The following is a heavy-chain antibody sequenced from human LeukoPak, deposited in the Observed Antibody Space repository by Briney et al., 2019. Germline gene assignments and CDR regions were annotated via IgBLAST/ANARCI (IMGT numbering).Heavy chain of an antibody. Sequence: GGSLRLSCAASGLTFSTNAMKWVRQAPGEGLGWGSGVGSDGRASYTDSVKGRFTISRDNSKNTQYLQMNSLRAADTAISYHAKDLHNSRGIDYGSQRTLATLSS. CDR1: GLTFSTNA. V-gene: IGHV3-23*01. CDR3: AKDLHNSRGIDY. J-gene: IGHJ4*02. CDR2: VGSDGRA. D-gene: IGHD5-12*01.